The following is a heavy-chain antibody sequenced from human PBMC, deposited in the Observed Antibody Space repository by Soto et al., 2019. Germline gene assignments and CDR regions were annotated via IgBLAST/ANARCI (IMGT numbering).Heavy chain of an antibody. CDR3: ATKRNYGFYRAFDI. V-gene: IGHV1-24*01. J-gene: IGHJ3*02. D-gene: IGHD1-7*01. CDR1: GYTLTELS. Sequence: GASVKVSCKLSGYTLTELSMHWVRHAPGKGLEWMGGFDPEDGETIYAQKFQGRVTMTEDTSTDTAYMELSSLRSEDTAVYYCATKRNYGFYRAFDIWGQGTMVTVSS. CDR2: FDPEDGET.